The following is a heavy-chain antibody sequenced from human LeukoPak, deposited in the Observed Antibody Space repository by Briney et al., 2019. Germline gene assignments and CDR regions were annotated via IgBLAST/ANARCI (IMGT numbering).Heavy chain of an antibody. D-gene: IGHD6-19*01. CDR3: ARNISPYSSGWYVVDY. J-gene: IGHJ4*02. CDR1: GYTFTSYG. Sequence: GASVKVSCKASGYTFTSYGISWVRQAPGQGLEWMGWISAYNGNTDYAQKLQGRVTMTTDTSTSTAYMELRSLRSDDTAVYYCARNISPYSSGWYVVDYWGQGALVTVSS. V-gene: IGHV1-18*01. CDR2: ISAYNGNT.